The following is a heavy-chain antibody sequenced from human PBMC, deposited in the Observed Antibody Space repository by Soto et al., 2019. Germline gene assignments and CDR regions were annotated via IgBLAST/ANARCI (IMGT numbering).Heavy chain of an antibody. CDR3: AKGGSGSQFDY. V-gene: IGHV3-23*01. CDR2: ISGSGGST. J-gene: IGHJ4*02. CDR1: GFTFSSYA. D-gene: IGHD1-26*01. Sequence: VPLLESGGGLVQPGGSLRLSCAASGFTFSSYAMSWVRQAPGKGLEWVSVISGSGGSTYYADSVKGRFTISRDNSKNTLYLQINSLRAEDTAVHYCAKGGSGSQFDYWGQGALVTVSS.